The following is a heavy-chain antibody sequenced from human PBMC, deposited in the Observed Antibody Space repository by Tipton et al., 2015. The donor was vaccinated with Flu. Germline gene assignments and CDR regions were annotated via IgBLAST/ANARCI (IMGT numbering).Heavy chain of an antibody. V-gene: IGHV4-34*01. Sequence: LRLSCAVYGGSFSGYYWSWIRQPPGKGLEWIGEINHSGSTNHNPSLKSRVTISVDTSKNQFSLKLSSVTAADTAVYYCARLSKLRNIVGGCDYWGQGTLVTVSS. CDR1: GGSFSGYY. D-gene: IGHD1-26*01. J-gene: IGHJ4*02. CDR2: INHSGST. CDR3: ARLSKLRNIVGGCDY.